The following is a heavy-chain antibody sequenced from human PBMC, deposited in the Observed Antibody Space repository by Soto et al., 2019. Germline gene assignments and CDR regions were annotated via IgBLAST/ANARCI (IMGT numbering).Heavy chain of an antibody. CDR3: ARDPERVYYYGSGSLSYGMDV. J-gene: IGHJ6*02. V-gene: IGHV1-69*13. CDR1: GGAFSSYA. Sequence: SVKVSCKASGGAFSSYAISWVRQAPGQGLEWMGGIIPIFGTANYAQKFQGRVTITADESTSTAYMELSSLRSEDTAVYYCARDPERVYYYGSGSLSYGMDVWGQGTRVTVSS. CDR2: IIPIFGTA. D-gene: IGHD3-10*01.